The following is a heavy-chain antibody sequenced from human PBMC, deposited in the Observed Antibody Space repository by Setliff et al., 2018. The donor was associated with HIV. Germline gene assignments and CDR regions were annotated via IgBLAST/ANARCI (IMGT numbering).Heavy chain of an antibody. CDR3: AKGIKWLAP. CDR2: ISGSGGST. V-gene: IGHV3-23*01. D-gene: IGHD2-15*01. CDR1: GFSLSSYA. J-gene: IGHJ5*02. Sequence: HPGGSLRLSCVVSGFSLSSYAMSWVRQAPGKGLEWVSAISGSGGSTYYADSVKGRFTISRDNSKNTLYLQMNSLRAEDTAVYYCAKGIKWLAPWGQGTPVTVSS.